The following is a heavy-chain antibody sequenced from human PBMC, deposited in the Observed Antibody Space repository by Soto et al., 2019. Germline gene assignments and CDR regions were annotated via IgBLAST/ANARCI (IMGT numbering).Heavy chain of an antibody. Sequence: GESLKISCKGSGYSFTSYWIGWVRQMPGKGLEWMGIIYPGDSDTRYSPSFQGQVTISADKSISTAYLQWSSLKASDTAMYYCARGEGDCSGGSCYSWFDPWGQGTLVTVSS. CDR1: GYSFTSYW. CDR3: ARGEGDCSGGSCYSWFDP. CDR2: IYPGDSDT. J-gene: IGHJ5*02. V-gene: IGHV5-51*01. D-gene: IGHD2-15*01.